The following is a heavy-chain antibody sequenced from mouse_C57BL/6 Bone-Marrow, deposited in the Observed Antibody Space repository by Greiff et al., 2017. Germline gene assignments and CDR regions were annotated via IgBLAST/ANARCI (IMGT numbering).Heavy chain of an antibody. J-gene: IGHJ3*01. Sequence: VQLKQSGGDLVKPGGSLKLSCAASGFTFSSYGMSWVRQTPDKRLEWVATISSGGSYTYYPDSVKGRFTISRDNAKNTLYLQMSSLKSEDTAMYYCARQRIYYDYAWFAYWGQGTLVTVSA. CDR3: ARQRIYYDYAWFAY. CDR1: GFTFSSYG. CDR2: ISSGGSYT. V-gene: IGHV5-6*01. D-gene: IGHD2-4*01.